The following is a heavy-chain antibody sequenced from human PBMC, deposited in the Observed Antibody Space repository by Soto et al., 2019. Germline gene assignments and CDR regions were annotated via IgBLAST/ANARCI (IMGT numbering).Heavy chain of an antibody. CDR3: ARSETGDPGYRLDV. CDR1: GYTFTGYY. V-gene: IGHV1-2*04. D-gene: IGHD1-1*01. Sequence: ASVKVSCKASGYTFTGYYMHWVRQAPGQGLEWMGWINPNSGGTNYAQKFQGWVTMTRDTSISTAYMELSRLRSDDTAVYYCARSETGDPGYRLDVWGQGTTVTVSS. CDR2: INPNSGGT. J-gene: IGHJ6*02.